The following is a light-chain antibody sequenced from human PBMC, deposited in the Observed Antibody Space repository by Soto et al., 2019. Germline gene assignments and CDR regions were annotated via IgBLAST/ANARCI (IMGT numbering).Light chain of an antibody. CDR3: QSYDSSLSGWV. V-gene: IGLV1-40*01. CDR2: ANS. CDR1: SSNIGAGYD. Sequence: QSVLTQPPSVSGAPGQRVTISCTVSSSNIGAGYDVHWYQHLPGTAPKLLIYANSNRPSGVPDRFSGSKSGTSASLVITGLQAEDEADYYCQSYDSSLSGWVFGGGTKLTVL. J-gene: IGLJ3*02.